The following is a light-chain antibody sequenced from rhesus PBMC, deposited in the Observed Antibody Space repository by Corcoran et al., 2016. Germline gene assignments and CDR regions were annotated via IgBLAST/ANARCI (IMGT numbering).Light chain of an antibody. V-gene: IGKV1-33*02. Sequence: DIQMSQSPSSLSASVGDKVTITCRASQGFNNAVAWYQQKPGKAPRLLIYGTSSLGSGVPSRFSGSRSGTDFTLAISSLQPEDFASYCCHQGYSTPWTFGPGTKVEIE. CDR2: GTS. CDR1: QGFNNA. CDR3: HQGYSTPWT. J-gene: IGKJ1*01.